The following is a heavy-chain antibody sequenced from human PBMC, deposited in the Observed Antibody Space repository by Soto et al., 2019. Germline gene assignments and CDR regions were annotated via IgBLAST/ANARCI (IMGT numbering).Heavy chain of an antibody. CDR3: ARPGDGYIAYGMDV. Sequence: ASVKVSCKASGGTFSSYTISWVRQAPGQGLEWMGRIIPILGIANYAQRFQGRVTITADKSTCTAYMELSSLRSEDTAVYYCARPGDGYIAYGMDVWGQGTTVTVSS. CDR2: IIPILGIA. J-gene: IGHJ6*02. V-gene: IGHV1-69*02. CDR1: GGTFSSYT. D-gene: IGHD5-12*01.